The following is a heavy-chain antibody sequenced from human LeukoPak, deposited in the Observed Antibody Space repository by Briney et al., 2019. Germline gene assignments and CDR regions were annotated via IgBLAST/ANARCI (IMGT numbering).Heavy chain of an antibody. J-gene: IGHJ5*02. CDR1: GYTFTGYY. CDR2: IDPNSVGT. CDR3: ARSIRRTDWFDP. Sequence: GASVKVSCKASGYTFTGYYMHWVRQAPGQGLEWMGWIDPNSVGTNYAQKFQGRVTMTRDTSISTAYMELSRLRSDDTAVYYCARSIRRTDWFDPWGQGTLVTVSS. V-gene: IGHV1-2*02. D-gene: IGHD3-3*02.